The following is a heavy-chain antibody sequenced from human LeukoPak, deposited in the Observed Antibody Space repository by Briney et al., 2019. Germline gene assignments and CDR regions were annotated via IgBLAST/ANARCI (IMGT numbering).Heavy chain of an antibody. J-gene: IGHJ5*02. CDR2: ASYDGSIE. CDR3: AKDFYAFSGSGQNWFDP. CDR1: GFTLSTYG. Sequence: PGRSLRLPCVASGFTLSTYGMHWVRQAPGKGLEWVAIASYDGSIEHYADSVKGRFTISRDTSKNTLYLQMNSLRAEDTAVYYCAKDFYAFSGSGQNWFDPWGQGTLVTVSS. V-gene: IGHV3-30*18. D-gene: IGHD3-10*01.